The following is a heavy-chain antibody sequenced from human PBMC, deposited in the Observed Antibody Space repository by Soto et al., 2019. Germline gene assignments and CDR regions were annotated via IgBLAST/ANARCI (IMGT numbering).Heavy chain of an antibody. CDR3: ARLSFEAGSYYYYYYMDV. Sequence: SETLSLTCAVYGGSFSSYYWSWIRQPPGKGLEWIGYIYYSGSTNYNPSLKSRVTISVDTSKNQFSLKLSSVTAADTAVYYCARLSFEAGSYYYYYYMDVWGKGTTVTVSS. V-gene: IGHV4-59*08. J-gene: IGHJ6*03. CDR2: IYYSGST. CDR1: GGSFSSYY. D-gene: IGHD6-13*01.